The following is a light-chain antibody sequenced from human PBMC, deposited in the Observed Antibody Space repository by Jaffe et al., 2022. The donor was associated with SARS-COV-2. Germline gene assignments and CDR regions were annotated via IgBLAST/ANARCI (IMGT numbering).Light chain of an antibody. J-gene: IGLJ3*02. CDR3: QTWDGIGIWV. V-gene: IGLV4-69*01. Sequence: QLVLTQSPSASASLGASVKLTCSLSSGHSTYAITWHQQQPEKGPRYVMKLTNNGSHSKGDGIPDRFSGSSSGAERYLTISSLQSEDEADYYCQTWDGIGIWVFGGGTKLTVL. CDR1: SGHSTYA. CDR2: LTNNGSH.